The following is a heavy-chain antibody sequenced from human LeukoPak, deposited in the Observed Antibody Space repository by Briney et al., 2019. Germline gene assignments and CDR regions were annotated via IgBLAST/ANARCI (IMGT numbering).Heavy chain of an antibody. V-gene: IGHV4-38-2*01. CDR1: GYSVSSDCY. CDR3: ARLPDCTSTNCYTHFDY. D-gene: IGHD2-2*02. CDR2: IYHSGST. Sequence: PSETLSLTCAVSGYSVSSDCYWGWIRLPPGKGLEWIGSIYHSGSTYYNPSLKSRVTISVDTSKNQFSLKLSSVTAADTAVYYCARLPDCTSTNCYTHFDYWGQGTLVTVSS. J-gene: IGHJ4*02.